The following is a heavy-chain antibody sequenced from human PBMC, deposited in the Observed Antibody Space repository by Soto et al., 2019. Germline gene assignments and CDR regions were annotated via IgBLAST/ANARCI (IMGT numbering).Heavy chain of an antibody. Sequence: GGSLRLSCAASGFTFSDYYMSWIRQAPGKGLEWVSYISSSGSTIYYADSVKGRFTISRDNAKNSLYLQMNSLRAEDTAVYYCARSVFSGEGPRVATFDYWGQGTLVTVSS. CDR2: ISSSGSTI. CDR3: ARSVFSGEGPRVATFDY. V-gene: IGHV3-11*01. CDR1: GFTFSDYY. J-gene: IGHJ4*02. D-gene: IGHD5-12*01.